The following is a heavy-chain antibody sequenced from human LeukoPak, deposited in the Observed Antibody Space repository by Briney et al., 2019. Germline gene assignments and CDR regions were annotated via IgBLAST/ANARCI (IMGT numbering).Heavy chain of an antibody. CDR3: ARGGFYDFWSGYHFDY. Sequence: SETLSLTCTVSGGSISSYYWSWIRQPPGKGLEWIGYIYYSGSTNYNPSLKSRVTISVDTSKNQFSLKLSSVTAADTAVYYCARGGFYDFWSGYHFDYWGQGTLVTVSS. V-gene: IGHV4-59*01. CDR2: IYYSGST. CDR1: GGSISSYY. J-gene: IGHJ4*02. D-gene: IGHD3-3*01.